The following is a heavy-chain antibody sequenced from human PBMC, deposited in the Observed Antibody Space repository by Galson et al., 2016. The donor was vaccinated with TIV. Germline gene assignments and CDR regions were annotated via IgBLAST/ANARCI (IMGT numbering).Heavy chain of an antibody. CDR1: GGTFSSHV. Sequence: SVKVSCKASGGTFSSHVISWVRQAPGQGLEWVGRIIPILGMTNYAQKLQGRVTITADKSTTAAFMELSSLRFEDTAVYYCVRHCTTTSCYESLPVALDVWGQGTTVTVSS. CDR2: IIPILGMT. J-gene: IGHJ6*02. V-gene: IGHV1-69*04. CDR3: VRHCTTTSCYESLPVALDV. D-gene: IGHD2-2*01.